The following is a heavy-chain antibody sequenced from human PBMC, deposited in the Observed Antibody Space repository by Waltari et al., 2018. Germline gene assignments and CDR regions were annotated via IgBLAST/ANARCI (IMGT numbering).Heavy chain of an antibody. D-gene: IGHD5-18*01. CDR3: ARQNIHSYGYGYFDY. Sequence: SCQGSGYSFARYWIGWVRQMPGKGLEWMGIIYPGDSSTKYSPSFQGQVTISVDTSISTAYLQWSSLKASDTAMYFCARQNIHSYGYGYFDYWGQGTLVTVSS. CDR2: IYPGDSST. J-gene: IGHJ4*02. V-gene: IGHV5-51*01. CDR1: GYSFARYW.